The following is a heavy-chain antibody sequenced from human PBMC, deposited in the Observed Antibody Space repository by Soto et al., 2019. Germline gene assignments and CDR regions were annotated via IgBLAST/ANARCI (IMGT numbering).Heavy chain of an antibody. V-gene: IGHV3-23*01. CDR2: ISGTGGSS. CDR3: AKRAVAGRNWYFDL. J-gene: IGHJ2*01. CDR1: GFTFSTYT. Sequence: EVQLLESGGGLVQTGGSLRLSCAASGFTFSTYTMSWVRQAPGKGMECVSAISGTGGSSSYTDSVKGRFTISRDNSKNTLSLQMDSLRAEDTARYYCAKRAVAGRNWYFDLWGRGTLVTVSS. D-gene: IGHD6-19*01.